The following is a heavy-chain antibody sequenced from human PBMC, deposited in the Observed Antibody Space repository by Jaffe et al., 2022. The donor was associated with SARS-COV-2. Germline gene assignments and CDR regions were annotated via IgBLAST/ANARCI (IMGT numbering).Heavy chain of an antibody. CDR1: GFTLSNYG. D-gene: IGHD3-3*01. Sequence: QVQLVESGGGVVQPGRSLRLSCETSGFTLSNYGMHWVRQAPGKGLEWVAVISQDGRRDFYADSVKGRFTISKDNSKNTLYLQMNSLRGEDTAVYYCAKERSRLRYYDFWSGVGGDYFDYWGQGTLVTVSS. V-gene: IGHV3-30*18. J-gene: IGHJ4*02. CDR3: AKERSRLRYYDFWSGVGGDYFDY. CDR2: ISQDGRRD.